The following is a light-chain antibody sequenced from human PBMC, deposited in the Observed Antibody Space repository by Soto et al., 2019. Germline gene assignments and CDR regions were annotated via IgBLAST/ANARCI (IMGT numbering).Light chain of an antibody. CDR2: EVS. CDR1: SKFFGSYNL. Sequence: PRAPVSGSTGQVVSIPCTFFSKFFGSYNLVAWYQQHPGKAPKLMIYEVSKRPSGVSNRFSGSKSGNTASLTISGLQAEDEADYYCCSYAGSSTPLIFGTGTKVTVL. J-gene: IGLJ1*01. CDR3: CSYAGSSTPLI. V-gene: IGLV2-23*02.